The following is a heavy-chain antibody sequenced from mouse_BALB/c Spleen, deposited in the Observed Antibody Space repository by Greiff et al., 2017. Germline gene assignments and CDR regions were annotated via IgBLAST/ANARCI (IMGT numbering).Heavy chain of an antibody. CDR3: ARQEGWEGYFDY. V-gene: IGHV5-6*01. Sequence: EVKLVESGGDLVKPGGSLKLSCAASGFTFSSYGMSWVRQTPDKRLEWVATISSGGSYTYYPDSVKGRFTISRDNAKNTLYLQMSSLKSEDTAMYYCARQEGWEGYFDYWGQGTTLTVSS. CDR1: GFTFSSYG. CDR2: ISSGGSYT. D-gene: IGHD3-3*01. J-gene: IGHJ2*01.